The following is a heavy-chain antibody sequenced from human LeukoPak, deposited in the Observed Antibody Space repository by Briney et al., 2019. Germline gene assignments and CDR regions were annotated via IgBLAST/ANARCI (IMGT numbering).Heavy chain of an antibody. D-gene: IGHD3-10*01. Sequence: GGSLRLPCAASGFTFSSYEMNWVRQAPGKGLEWVSYISSSGSTIYYADSVKGRFTISRDNAKNSLYLQVNSLRAEDAAVYYCARDGSYYDYWGQGTLVTVSS. V-gene: IGHV3-48*03. CDR3: ARDGSYYDY. CDR1: GFTFSSYE. J-gene: IGHJ4*02. CDR2: ISSSGSTI.